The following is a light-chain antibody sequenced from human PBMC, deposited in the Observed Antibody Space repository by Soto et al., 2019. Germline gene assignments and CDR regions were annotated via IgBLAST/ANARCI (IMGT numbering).Light chain of an antibody. CDR2: ATS. J-gene: IGKJ4*01. CDR3: QQSYSTPRT. CDR1: QSITTY. V-gene: IGKV1-39*01. Sequence: DIQMTQSRSSLSASVGDRVTITCRASQSITTYLNWCQQKPGKAPKLLIYATSSLQSGVPSRFSGSGSGPDFTLTISSLQPEDFATYYCQQSYSTPRTFGGGTKVDIK.